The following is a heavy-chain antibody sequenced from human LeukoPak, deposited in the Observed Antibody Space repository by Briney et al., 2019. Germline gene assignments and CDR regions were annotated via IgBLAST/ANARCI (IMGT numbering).Heavy chain of an antibody. Sequence: GGSLRLSCAASGFIFSSYSMIWVRQAPGKGLEWVSSISKNGDYIHYADSVKGRFIISRDNSKTSLYLEMDSLRVEDTGLYYCACPGAFWGQGTLVSVSS. CDR3: ACPGAF. CDR1: GFIFSSYS. CDR2: ISKNGDYI. J-gene: IGHJ4*02. D-gene: IGHD7-27*01. V-gene: IGHV3-21*01.